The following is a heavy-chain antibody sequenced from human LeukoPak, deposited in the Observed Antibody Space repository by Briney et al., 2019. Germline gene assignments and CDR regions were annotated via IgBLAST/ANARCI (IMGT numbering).Heavy chain of an antibody. CDR1: GYSISSGYY. J-gene: IGHJ3*02. CDR2: IYHSGST. Sequence: SETLSLTCSVSGYSISSGYYWGWIRQPPGKGLEWIGSIYHSGSTYYNPSLKSRVTISVDTSKNQFSLKLSSVTAADTAVYYYARGFGAAAGNDAFDIWGQGTMVSVSS. CDR3: ARGFGAAAGNDAFDI. D-gene: IGHD6-13*01. V-gene: IGHV4-38-2*02.